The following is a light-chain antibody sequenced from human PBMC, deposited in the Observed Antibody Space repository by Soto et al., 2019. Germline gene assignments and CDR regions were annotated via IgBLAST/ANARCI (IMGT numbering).Light chain of an antibody. CDR3: SSYRSSNTLL. V-gene: IGLV2-14*01. CDR2: KVS. Sequence: QSALTQPASVSGSPGQSITISCTGTSSDVGDYDYVSWYQQYAGKAPKMMNYKVSKRPSGVSNRFSGSKSGNTASLTISGLQAEDEADYYCSSYRSSNTLLFGGGTKLTVL. J-gene: IGLJ2*01. CDR1: SSDVGDYDY.